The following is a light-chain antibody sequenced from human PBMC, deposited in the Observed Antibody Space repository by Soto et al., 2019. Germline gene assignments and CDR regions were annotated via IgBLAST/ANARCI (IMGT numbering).Light chain of an antibody. V-gene: IGKV3D-15*01. CDR3: QQYNNWPLT. J-gene: IGKJ4*01. CDR1: LSFSSH. Sequence: DIVMTQAPATLSVAHGLRATLCCLARLSFSSHLAWHQQKPGQSPRLLIYGASTRSTGIPARFSGSGSGTEFTLSISSRQSEYFSVYYCQQYNNWPLTFGGGTKVESK. CDR2: GAS.